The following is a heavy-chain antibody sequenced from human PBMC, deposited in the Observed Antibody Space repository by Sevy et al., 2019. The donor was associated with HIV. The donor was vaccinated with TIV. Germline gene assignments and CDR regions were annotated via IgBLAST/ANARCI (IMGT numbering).Heavy chain of an antibody. J-gene: IGHJ6*02. V-gene: IGHV3-30*18. CDR2: ISHDGISE. CDR1: GFSFSYYG. Sequence: GGSLRLSCIGSGFSFSYYGIHWVRQSPGKGLDWVALISHDGISEYYADSVKGRFTISRDNSKNTVYLEMNSLRNEDTAIYFCANAYSGSYSHSYLYALDVWGQGTTVTVSS. D-gene: IGHD1-26*01. CDR3: ANAYSGSYSHSYLYALDV.